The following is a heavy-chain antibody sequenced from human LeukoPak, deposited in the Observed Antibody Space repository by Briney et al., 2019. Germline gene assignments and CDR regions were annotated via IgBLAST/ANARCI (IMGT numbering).Heavy chain of an antibody. CDR2: ISSISRYI. J-gene: IGHJ4*02. V-gene: IGHV3-21*01. CDR1: GFTFSSYS. Sequence: PGGSLRLSCAASGFTFSSYSMNWVRQAPGKGREGVSSISSISRYIYYADSVKGRFTISRDNAKNSLYLQMNSLRAEDTAVYYCARDPPDYYDSSGDSDYWGQGTLVTVSS. D-gene: IGHD3-22*01. CDR3: ARDPPDYYDSSGDSDY.